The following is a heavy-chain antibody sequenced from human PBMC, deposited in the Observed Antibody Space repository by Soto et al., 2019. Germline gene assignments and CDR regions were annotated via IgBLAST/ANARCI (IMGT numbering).Heavy chain of an antibody. CDR3: ARHHVLVVDP. Sequence: QLQLQETGPGLVRPSETLSLTCTVSGGSINSSSYYWGWIRQPPGKGLGWIGSIDYSGDAYYNPPLKSRVTISIDTSKNQFSLKLFSVTAADTAVYYCARHHVLVVDPWGQGTLVTVSS. D-gene: IGHD2-15*01. CDR2: IDYSGDA. J-gene: IGHJ5*02. V-gene: IGHV4-39*01. CDR1: GGSINSSSYY.